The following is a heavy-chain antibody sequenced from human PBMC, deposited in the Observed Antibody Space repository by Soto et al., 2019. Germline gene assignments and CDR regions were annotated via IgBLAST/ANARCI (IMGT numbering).Heavy chain of an antibody. Sequence: SGETLSLSCAVSGFSFSSYAMYWVRQAPGKGLEWVAVISYDGSNKYYADSVKGRFTISRDNSKNTLYLQMNSLRAEDTAVYYCARDRRVLRYPEGGVDYWGQGTLVTVSS. D-gene: IGHD3-9*01. CDR3: ARDRRVLRYPEGGVDY. J-gene: IGHJ4*02. CDR1: GFSFSSYA. CDR2: ISYDGSNK. V-gene: IGHV3-30-3*01.